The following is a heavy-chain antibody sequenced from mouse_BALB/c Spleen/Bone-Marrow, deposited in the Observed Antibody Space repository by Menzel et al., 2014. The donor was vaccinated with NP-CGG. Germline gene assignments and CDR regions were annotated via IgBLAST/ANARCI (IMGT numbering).Heavy chain of an antibody. J-gene: IGHJ2*01. CDR2: ILPGSGST. CDR1: GYTFSSYW. V-gene: IGHV1-9*01. Sequence: QVQLKESGAELMKPGASMKISCKATGYTFSSYWIEWVKQRPGHGLEWIGEILPGSGSTNYNERFKGKATFTADASSSXXXXXXXSQPSEDAAVXXXXXXXXXXXXXXXXYXGXGXXLTVSS. CDR3: XXXXXXXXXXXXXY.